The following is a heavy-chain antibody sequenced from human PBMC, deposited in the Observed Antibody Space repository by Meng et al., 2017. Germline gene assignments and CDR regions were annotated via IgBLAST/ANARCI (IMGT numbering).Heavy chain of an antibody. V-gene: IGHV3-7*01. Sequence: GESLKISCEASGFTLSSYWMSWVRQAPGKGLEWVANIKEDGSEKQYVDSVKGRFTISRDNAKNSLYLQMDSLRVDDTAVYHCARDGSRSSAFRSSDIWGQGTMVTVSS. CDR2: IKEDGSEK. J-gene: IGHJ3*02. CDR1: GFTLSSYW. CDR3: ARDGSRSSAFRSSDI. D-gene: IGHD1-26*01.